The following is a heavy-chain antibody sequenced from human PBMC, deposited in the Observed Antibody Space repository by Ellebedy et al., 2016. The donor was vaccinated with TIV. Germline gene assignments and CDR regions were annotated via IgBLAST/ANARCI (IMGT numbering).Heavy chain of an antibody. J-gene: IGHJ4*02. D-gene: IGHD2-2*01. CDR1: GFSLTNDRMG. Sequence: SGPTLVKPTETLTLTCTVTGFSLTNDRMGLSWIRQPPGKALEWLAHIFSNDEKSYSTSLKGRLTISKDSSKSQVVLTMTHMDPVDTATYFCARIPDLCRSSGCSPLFTDFWGQGTLVTVSS. CDR2: IFSNDEK. V-gene: IGHV2-26*01. CDR3: ARIPDLCRSSGCSPLFTDF.